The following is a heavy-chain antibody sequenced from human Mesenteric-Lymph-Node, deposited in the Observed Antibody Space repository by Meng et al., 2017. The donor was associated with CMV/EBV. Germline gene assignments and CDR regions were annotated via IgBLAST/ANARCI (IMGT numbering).Heavy chain of an antibody. Sequence: SGYTFTSCGISWVRQDPGQGLEWMGWISAYNGNTNYAQKLQGRVTMTTDTSTSTAYMELRSLRSDDTAVYYCARDGSRYSSSPDVFDYWGQGTLVTVSS. J-gene: IGHJ4*02. CDR2: ISAYNGNT. V-gene: IGHV1-18*01. CDR3: ARDGSRYSSSPDVFDY. CDR1: GYTFTSCG. D-gene: IGHD6-6*01.